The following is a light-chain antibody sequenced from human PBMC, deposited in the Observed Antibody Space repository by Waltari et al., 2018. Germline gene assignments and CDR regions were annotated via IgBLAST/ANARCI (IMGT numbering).Light chain of an antibody. V-gene: IGKV1-27*01. CDR1: QGIRNY. CDR2: TAS. CDR3: QKSDSAPPFT. J-gene: IGKJ3*01. Sequence: DIQMTQPPSSLHASGGEIVTIPCRASQGIRNYLAWCQQKPGKVPKLLIHTASTLQSGVPSRFGGSGSGTDFTLTISSLQPEDVATYYCQKSDSAPPFTFVPGTKVDI.